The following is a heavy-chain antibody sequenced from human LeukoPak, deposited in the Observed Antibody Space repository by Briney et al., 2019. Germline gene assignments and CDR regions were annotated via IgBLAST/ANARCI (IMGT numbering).Heavy chain of an antibody. J-gene: IGHJ4*02. CDR1: GYTFADYF. V-gene: IGHV1-2*06. CDR2: INANSGGT. D-gene: IGHD1-26*01. Sequence: ASVKVSCKTSGYTFADYFIHWVRQASGQGLEWMGRINANSGGTEYQQKFLGRVTMTRDTSISTAYVEVNWLISDDTAIYYCARDVSSTPNWEFDYWGQGTLVTVSS. CDR3: ARDVSSTPNWEFDY.